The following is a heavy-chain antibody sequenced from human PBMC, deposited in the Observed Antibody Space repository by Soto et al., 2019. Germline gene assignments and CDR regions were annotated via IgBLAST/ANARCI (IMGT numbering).Heavy chain of an antibody. CDR3: AREVEDIVLMVYAKNNGMDV. V-gene: IGHV1-69*13. J-gene: IGHJ6*02. D-gene: IGHD2-8*01. CDR1: GGTFSSYA. Sequence: ASVKVSCKASGGTFSSYAISWVRQAPGQGLEWMGGIIPIFGTANYAQKFQGRVTITADESTSTAYMELSSLRSEDTAVYYCAREVEDIVLMVYAKNNGMDVWGQGTTVTVSS. CDR2: IIPIFGTA.